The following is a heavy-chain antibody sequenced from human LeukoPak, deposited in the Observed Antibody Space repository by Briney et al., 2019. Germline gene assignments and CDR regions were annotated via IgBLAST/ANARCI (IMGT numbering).Heavy chain of an antibody. J-gene: IGHJ4*02. CDR3: AREPHSSGNY. V-gene: IGHV3-74*01. CDR2: IISDGSGT. CDR1: GFTFSSYW. Sequence: PGGSLILSCAASGFTFSSYWMHWVRQAPGKRLVWVVRIISDGSGTSYADSVKGRFTISRDNAKNTLYLQMNSLRADDTAVYYCAREPHSSGNYWGQGTLVTVSS. D-gene: IGHD6-19*01.